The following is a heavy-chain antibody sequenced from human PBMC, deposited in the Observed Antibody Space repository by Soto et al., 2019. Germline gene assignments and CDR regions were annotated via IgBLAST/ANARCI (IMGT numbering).Heavy chain of an antibody. V-gene: IGHV1-18*01. J-gene: IGHJ4*02. Sequence: QVQLVQSGAEVKKPGASVKVSCKASGYTFTSYGISWVRQAPGQGLEWMGWISAYNGNTNYAQKLQGRVTMTTDTSTNVAYMELRSLRSDDTAVYYCATGWFGEFVYYFAYWGQGTLVTVSS. D-gene: IGHD3-10*01. CDR3: ATGWFGEFVYYFAY. CDR2: ISAYNGNT. CDR1: GYTFTSYG.